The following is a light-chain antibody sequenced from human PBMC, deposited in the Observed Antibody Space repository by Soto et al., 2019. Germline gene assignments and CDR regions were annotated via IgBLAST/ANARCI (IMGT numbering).Light chain of an antibody. CDR1: SRDVGDYHY. CDR2: DVT. Sequence: QSVLTQPASVSGSPGQSITISCTGTSRDVGDYHYVSWYQLHPGKAPKLMIYDVTNRPSGVSNRFSGSKTGNTASLTISGLQAEDEADYYCNSYTSSSTPYVFGTGTKVTVL. CDR3: NSYTSSSTPYV. J-gene: IGLJ1*01. V-gene: IGLV2-14*03.